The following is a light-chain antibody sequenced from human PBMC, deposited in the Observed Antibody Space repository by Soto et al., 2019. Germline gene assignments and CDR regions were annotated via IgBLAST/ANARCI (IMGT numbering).Light chain of an antibody. Sequence: EMVMTQSPATLSVSPGEKATLSCRASQSVSSSLAWYQQIPGQAPRLLIYGASTRATAIPARFSGSGSGTDFTISSLQYCQQYDNWPWTFGQGTKVEIK. CDR3: WT. J-gene: IGKJ1*01. CDR1: QSVSSS. CDR2: GAS. V-gene: IGKV3-15*01.